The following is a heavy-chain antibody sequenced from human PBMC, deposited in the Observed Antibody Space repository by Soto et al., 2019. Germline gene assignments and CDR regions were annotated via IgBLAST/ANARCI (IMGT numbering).Heavy chain of an antibody. V-gene: IGHV3-21*01. Sequence: GGSLRLSCAASGFTFSSYSMNWVRQAPGMGLEWVSSISSSSSYIYYADSVKGRFTISRDNARNSLYLQMNSLRAEDTAVYYCARGSRDTALVLPRFDFWGQGTLVTVSS. CDR3: ARGSRDTALVLPRFDF. CDR2: ISSSSSYI. J-gene: IGHJ4*02. CDR1: GFTFSSYS. D-gene: IGHD5-18*01.